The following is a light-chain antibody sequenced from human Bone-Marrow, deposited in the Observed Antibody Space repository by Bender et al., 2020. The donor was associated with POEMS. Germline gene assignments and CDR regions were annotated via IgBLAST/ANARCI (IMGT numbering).Light chain of an antibody. V-gene: IGLV3-10*01. CDR1: ALPKTS. Sequence: SYELTQPPSVSVSPGQTATITCSGDALPKTSVFWYQHKSGQAPIIILFEDSKRPSGIPQRFSGSSSGTMATLTITGAQVEDEGDYYCYSTDSSGNQRVFGGGTKLTVL. J-gene: IGLJ2*01. CDR2: EDS. CDR3: YSTDSSGNQRV.